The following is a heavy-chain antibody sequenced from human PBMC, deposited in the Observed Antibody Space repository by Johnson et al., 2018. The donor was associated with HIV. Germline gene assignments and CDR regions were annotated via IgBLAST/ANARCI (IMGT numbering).Heavy chain of an antibody. CDR3: AKEPRPAFDI. Sequence: QVQLVESGGGVVKPGGSLRLSCAASAFTFSDYYMNWIRQAPGKGLEWISYISSSSDIIYYADSVKGRFTISRDNAKNTLYLQMNSLRAEDTAVYYCAKEPRPAFDIWGQGTMVTVSS. J-gene: IGHJ3*02. CDR1: AFTFSDYY. V-gene: IGHV3-11*04. CDR2: ISSSSDII.